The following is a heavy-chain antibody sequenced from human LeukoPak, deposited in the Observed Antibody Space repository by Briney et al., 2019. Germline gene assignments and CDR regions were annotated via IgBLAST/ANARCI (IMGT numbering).Heavy chain of an antibody. CDR1: GFTVSSNS. CDR3: ARDRGYYYDSSGYYSDAFDI. D-gene: IGHD3-22*01. Sequence: GGSLRLSCTVSGFTVSSNSMSWVRQAPGKGLEWVSFIYSDNTHYSDSVKGRFTISRDNSKNTLYIQMNSLRAEDTAVYYCARDRGYYYDSSGYYSDAFDIWGQGTMVTVSS. J-gene: IGHJ3*02. V-gene: IGHV3-53*01. CDR2: IYSDNT.